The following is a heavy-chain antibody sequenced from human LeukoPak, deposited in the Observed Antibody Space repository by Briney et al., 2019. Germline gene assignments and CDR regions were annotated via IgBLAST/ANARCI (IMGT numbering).Heavy chain of an antibody. Sequence: PGGSLRLSCAASGFTFSSYAMSWVRQAPGKGLVWVSAISGSGGSTYYADSVKGRFTISRDNSKNTLYLQMNSLRAEDTAVYYCVNQGAKNYYGMDVWGQGTTVTVSS. CDR2: ISGSGGST. V-gene: IGHV3-23*01. CDR1: GFTFSSYA. CDR3: VNQGAKNYYGMDV. D-gene: IGHD2-15*01. J-gene: IGHJ6*02.